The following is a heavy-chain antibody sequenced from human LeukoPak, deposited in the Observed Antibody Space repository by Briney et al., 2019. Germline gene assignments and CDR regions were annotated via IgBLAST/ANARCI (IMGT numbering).Heavy chain of an antibody. V-gene: IGHV3-21*01. CDR1: GFTFSSYS. J-gene: IGHJ4*02. CDR3: ARVIAAADYYFDY. Sequence: AGSLRLSCAASGFTFSSYSMNWVRQAPGKGLERVSSISSSSSYIYYADSMKGRFTISRDNAKNSLYLQMNSLRAEDTAVYYCARVIAAADYYFDYWGQGTLVTVSS. D-gene: IGHD6-13*01. CDR2: ISSSSSYI.